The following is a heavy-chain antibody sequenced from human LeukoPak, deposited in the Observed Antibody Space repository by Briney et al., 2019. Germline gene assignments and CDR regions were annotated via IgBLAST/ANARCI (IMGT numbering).Heavy chain of an antibody. Sequence: SETLSLTCTVSGGSISIISYYWGWIRQPPGKGLEWIGSIYYSGATYYNPSLKGRLTISVDTSQTQFSLKLSSVTAADTAVYYCARMSCSGGSCHGYYYYGMDVWGQGTTVTVS. CDR3: ARMSCSGGSCHGYYYYGMDV. V-gene: IGHV4-39*01. CDR1: GGSISIISYY. CDR2: IYYSGAT. D-gene: IGHD2-15*01. J-gene: IGHJ6*02.